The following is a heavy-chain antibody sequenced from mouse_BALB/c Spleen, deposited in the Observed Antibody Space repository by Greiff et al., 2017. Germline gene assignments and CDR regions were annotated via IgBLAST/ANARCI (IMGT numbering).Heavy chain of an antibody. CDR2: INPSSGYT. D-gene: IGHD2-1*01. CDR1: GYTFTSYT. J-gene: IGHJ4*01. Sequence: QVQLKESAAELARPGASVKMSCKASGYTFTSYTMHWVKQRPGQGLEWIGYINPSSGYTEYNQKFKDKTTLTADKSSSTAYMQLSSLTSEDSAVYYCAKEGNRYAMDYWGQGTSVTVSS. V-gene: IGHV1-4*02. CDR3: AKEGNRYAMDY.